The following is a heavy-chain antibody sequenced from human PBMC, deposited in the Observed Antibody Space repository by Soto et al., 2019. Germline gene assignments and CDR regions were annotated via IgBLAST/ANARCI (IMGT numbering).Heavy chain of an antibody. D-gene: IGHD7-27*01. CDR2: INPNSGGT. Sequence: GASVKVSCKAPGYTFTGYYMHWVRQAPGQGLEWMGWINPNSGGTNYAQKFQGWVTMTRDTSISTAYMELSRLRSDDTAVYYCALSLNWGSPAFDIWGQGTMVTVSS. V-gene: IGHV1-2*04. CDR3: ALSLNWGSPAFDI. CDR1: GYTFTGYY. J-gene: IGHJ3*02.